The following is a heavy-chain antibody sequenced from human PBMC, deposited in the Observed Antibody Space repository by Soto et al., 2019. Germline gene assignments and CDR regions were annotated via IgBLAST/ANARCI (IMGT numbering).Heavy chain of an antibody. V-gene: IGHV3-48*01. Sequence: GGSLRLCCAASGFTFSSYSMNWIRQAPGKGLEWVSYISSSGSTIYYADSVKGRFTISRDNSKNTLYLQVNSLRAEDTAVYYCAKERESRCPEELCYYYYGMDVWGQGTTVTVSS. J-gene: IGHJ6*02. CDR2: ISSSGSTI. D-gene: IGHD1-26*01. CDR1: GFTFSSYS. CDR3: AKERESRCPEELCYYYYGMDV.